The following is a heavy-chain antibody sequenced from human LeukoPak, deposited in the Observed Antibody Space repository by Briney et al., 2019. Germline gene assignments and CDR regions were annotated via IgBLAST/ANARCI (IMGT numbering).Heavy chain of an antibody. D-gene: IGHD3-22*01. Sequence: GGSLRLSCAASGFTFSNYAMSWVRQAPGKGLEWVSAISRYGSGTYYADSVKGRFTISRDDSKNTLYLQMNSLNADDTAVYYCARDLGFYDSSGYYPDDWGQGTLVTVSS. V-gene: IGHV3-23*01. J-gene: IGHJ4*02. CDR2: ISRYGSGT. CDR3: ARDLGFYDSSGYYPDD. CDR1: GFTFSNYA.